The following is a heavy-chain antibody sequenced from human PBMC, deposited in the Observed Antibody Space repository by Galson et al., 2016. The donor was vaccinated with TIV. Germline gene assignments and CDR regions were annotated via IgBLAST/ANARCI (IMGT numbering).Heavy chain of an antibody. D-gene: IGHD1-26*01. CDR1: GYTFTSYY. CDR3: AIPWGELFGLGSLDI. CDR2: INPSGGST. J-gene: IGHJ3*02. Sequence: SVKVSCKASGYTFTSYYMHWVRQAPGRGLEWMGIINPSGGSTTYAQKFQGRVTMTRDTSTATVYMELRSLRNEDTAVYYCAIPWGELFGLGSLDIWGQGTMVTVAS. V-gene: IGHV1-46*03.